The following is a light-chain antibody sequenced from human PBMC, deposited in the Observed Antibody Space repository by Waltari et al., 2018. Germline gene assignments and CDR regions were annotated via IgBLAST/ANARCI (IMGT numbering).Light chain of an antibody. CDR3: QQYDNFPFT. Sequence: DIQMTQSPSSLSASAGARVTITCQASQDIGNFLNWYQQKPGRAPNLLIYDASNLETGVPSRFSGSGSGTHFTFTITSLQSEDIATYYCQQYDNFPFTFGQGTKVEIK. J-gene: IGKJ2*01. V-gene: IGKV1-33*01. CDR1: QDIGNF. CDR2: DAS.